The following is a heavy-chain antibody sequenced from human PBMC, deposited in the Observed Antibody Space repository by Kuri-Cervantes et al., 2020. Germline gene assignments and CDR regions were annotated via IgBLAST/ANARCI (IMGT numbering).Heavy chain of an antibody. D-gene: IGHD1-26*01. CDR2: INWNGGST. CDR1: GFTFDDYG. CDR3: ARGSLVGASSAGGYY. Sequence: GESLKISCAASGFTFDDYGMSWVRQAPGKGLEWVSGINWNGGSTGYTNSVKGRFTISRDNAKKSLYLQMNSLRAEDTALYYCARGSLVGASSAGGYYWGQGTLVTVSS. J-gene: IGHJ4*02. V-gene: IGHV3-20*04.